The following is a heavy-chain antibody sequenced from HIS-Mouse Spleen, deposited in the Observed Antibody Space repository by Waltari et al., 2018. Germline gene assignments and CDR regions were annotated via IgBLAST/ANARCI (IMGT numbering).Heavy chain of an antibody. CDR3: AKDRLYDSSGYYFDAFDI. V-gene: IGHV3-30*18. D-gene: IGHD3-22*01. J-gene: IGHJ3*02. Sequence: QVQLVESGGGVVQPGRSLRLSCAASGFTFSSYGMHWVRQAPGKGLAWVAVISYDGSNKYYADSVKGRFTISRDNSKNTLYLQMNSLRAEDTAVYYCAKDRLYDSSGYYFDAFDIWGQGTMVTVSS. CDR1: GFTFSSYG. CDR2: ISYDGSNK.